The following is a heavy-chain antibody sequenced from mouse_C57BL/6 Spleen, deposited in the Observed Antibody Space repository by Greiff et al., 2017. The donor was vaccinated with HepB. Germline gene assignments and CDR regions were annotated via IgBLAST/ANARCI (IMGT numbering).Heavy chain of an antibody. CDR3: ARSEPYGGGFAY. CDR2: INPGSGGT. V-gene: IGHV1-54*01. Sequence: VQLVESGAELVRPGTSVKVSCKASGYAFTNYLIEWVKQRPGQGLEWIGVINPGSGGTNYNEKFKGKATLTADKSSSTAYMQLSSLTSEDSAVYFCARSEPYGGGFAYWGQGTLVTVSA. J-gene: IGHJ3*01. CDR1: GYAFTNYL. D-gene: IGHD1-2*01.